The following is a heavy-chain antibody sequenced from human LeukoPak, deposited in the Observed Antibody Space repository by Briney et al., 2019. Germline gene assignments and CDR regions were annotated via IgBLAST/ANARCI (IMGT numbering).Heavy chain of an antibody. Sequence: GGSLRLSCAASGFSLSSYEMKWARQAPGKVLFWVSSISSSATPIFSAASVNGRFTISRDNANNSLFLQMNSLRAEDTAFYYCASKGGFDDWGQGTLVTVSS. V-gene: IGHV3-48*03. J-gene: IGHJ4*02. CDR2: ISSSATPI. D-gene: IGHD2-15*01. CDR3: ASKGGFDD. CDR1: GFSLSSYE.